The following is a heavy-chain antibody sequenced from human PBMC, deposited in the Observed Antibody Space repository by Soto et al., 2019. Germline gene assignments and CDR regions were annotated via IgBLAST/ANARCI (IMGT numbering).Heavy chain of an antibody. CDR1: GGTFSSYA. D-gene: IGHD2-15*01. CDR2: IIPIFGTA. V-gene: IGHV1-69*13. CDR3: ARDCSGGSCRPGGYYYYGMDV. J-gene: IGHJ6*02. Sequence: GASVKVSCKSSGGTFSSYAISWVRQAPGQGLEWMGGIIPIFGTANYAQKFQGRVTITADESTSTAYMELSSLRSEDTAVYYCARDCSGGSCRPGGYYYYGMDVWGQGTTVTVSS.